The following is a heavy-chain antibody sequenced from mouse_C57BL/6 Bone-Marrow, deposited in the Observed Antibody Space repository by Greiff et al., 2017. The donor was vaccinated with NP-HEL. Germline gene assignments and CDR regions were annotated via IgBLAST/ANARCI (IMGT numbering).Heavy chain of an antibody. D-gene: IGHD4-1*01. CDR3: ARTGNCYAMDY. CDR1: GFTFSSYA. J-gene: IGHJ4*01. CDR2: ISDGGSYT. V-gene: IGHV5-4*01. Sequence: EVQLQESGGGLVKPGGSLKLSCAASGFTFSSYAMPWVRQTPEKRLEWVATISDGGSYTSYPDNVKGRFTLSRDNAKNNLYLQMSRLKAEDTAMYYCARTGNCYAMDYWGQGTSVTVSS.